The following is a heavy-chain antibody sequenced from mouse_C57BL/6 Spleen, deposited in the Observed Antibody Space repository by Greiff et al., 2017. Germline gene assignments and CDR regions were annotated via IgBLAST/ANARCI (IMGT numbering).Heavy chain of an antibody. CDR1: GYTFTSYW. CDR3: ARGEGVSNWDVDY. Sequence: QVQLEQPGAELVKPGASVKLSCKASGYTFTSYWMHWVKQRPGQGLEWIGMIHPNSGSTNYNEKFKSKATLTVDKSSSTAYMQLSSLTSEDSAVYYCARGEGVSNWDVDYWGQGTTLTVSS. V-gene: IGHV1-64*01. D-gene: IGHD4-1*01. CDR2: IHPNSGST. J-gene: IGHJ2*01.